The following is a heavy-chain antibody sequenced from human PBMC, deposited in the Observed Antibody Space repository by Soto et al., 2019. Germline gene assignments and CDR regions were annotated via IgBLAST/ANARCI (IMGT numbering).Heavy chain of an antibody. V-gene: IGHV4-31*03. CDR1: GDSLSSGGHY. J-gene: IGHJ4*02. CDR2: IYDSVNT. CDR3: ARVAPRAYFAILTDY. D-gene: IGHD3-9*01. Sequence: SETLSLTCTVSGDSLSSGGHYWSWIRQHPGKGLEWIGHIYDSVNTYYSPSLRSRVTISADMSKNQFSLNLRSVTAADTAVYYCARVAPRAYFAILTDYWGQGTLVTVSS.